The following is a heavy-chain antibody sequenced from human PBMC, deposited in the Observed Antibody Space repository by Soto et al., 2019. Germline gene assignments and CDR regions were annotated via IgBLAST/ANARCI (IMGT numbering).Heavy chain of an antibody. J-gene: IGHJ6*02. D-gene: IGHD2-2*01. CDR2: INPNSGGT. CDR1: GYTFTGYY. V-gene: IGHV1-2*04. CDR3: ARDRRCSSTSCYASSDGMDV. Sequence: GASVKVSCKASGYTFTGYYMHWVRQAPGQGLEWMGWINPNSGGTNYAQKLQGWVTMTRDTSISTAYMELSRLRSDDTAVYYCARDRRCSSTSCYASSDGMDVWGQGTTVTVSS.